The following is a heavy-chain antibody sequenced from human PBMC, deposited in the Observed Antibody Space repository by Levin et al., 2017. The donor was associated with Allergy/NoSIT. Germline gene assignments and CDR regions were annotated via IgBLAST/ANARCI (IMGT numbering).Heavy chain of an antibody. CDR1: GFSLSTSGVG. D-gene: IGHD6-19*01. CDR3: ARTVAVADPFDY. Sequence: KESGPTLVKPTQTLTLTCTFSGFSLSTSGVGVGWIRQPPGKALEWLALIYWDDDKRYSPSLKSRLTITKDTSKNQVVLTMTNMDPVDTATYYCARTVAVADPFDYWGQGTLVTVSS. CDR2: IYWDDDK. J-gene: IGHJ4*02. V-gene: IGHV2-5*02.